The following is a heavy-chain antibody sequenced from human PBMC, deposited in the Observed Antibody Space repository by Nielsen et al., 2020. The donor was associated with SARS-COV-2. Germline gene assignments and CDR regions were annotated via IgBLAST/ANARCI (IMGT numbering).Heavy chain of an antibody. Sequence: GESLKISCAASGFTFSSYSMNWVRQAPGKGLERVSYISSSSSTIYYADSVKGRFTISRDNAKNSLYLQMNSLRDEDTAVYYCASIAARTEDYWGQGTLVTVSS. CDR3: ASIAARTEDY. J-gene: IGHJ4*02. D-gene: IGHD6-6*01. V-gene: IGHV3-48*02. CDR2: ISSSSSTI. CDR1: GFTFSSYS.